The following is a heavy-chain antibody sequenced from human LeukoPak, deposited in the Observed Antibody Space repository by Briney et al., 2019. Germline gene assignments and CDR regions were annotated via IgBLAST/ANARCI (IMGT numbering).Heavy chain of an antibody. CDR2: INPNSGGT. V-gene: IGHV1-2*02. Sequence: ASVKVSCKASGYTFTGYYMHWVRQAPGQGLEWMGWINPNSGGTNYAQKFQGRVTMTRDTSISTTYMELSRLRSDDAAVYYCAREEDLNSPYGIDVWGEGTTVTVSS. J-gene: IGHJ6*04. CDR1: GYTFTGYY. CDR3: AREEDLNSPYGIDV. D-gene: IGHD4-23*01.